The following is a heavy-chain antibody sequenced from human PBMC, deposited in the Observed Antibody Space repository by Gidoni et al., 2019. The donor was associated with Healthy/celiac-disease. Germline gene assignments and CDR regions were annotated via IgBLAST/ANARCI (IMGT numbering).Heavy chain of an antibody. J-gene: IGHJ6*02. CDR1: GGSFSGYY. D-gene: IGHD2-15*01. Sequence: QVQLQQWGAGLLKPSETLSLTCAVYGGSFSGYYWSWIRQPPGKGLEWIGEINHSGSTNYNPSLKSRVTISVDTSKNQFSLKLSSVTAADTAVYYCAREVGYCSGGSCYTYYYYYGMDVWGQGTTVTVSS. CDR3: AREVGYCSGGSCYTYYYYYGMDV. V-gene: IGHV4-34*01. CDR2: INHSGST.